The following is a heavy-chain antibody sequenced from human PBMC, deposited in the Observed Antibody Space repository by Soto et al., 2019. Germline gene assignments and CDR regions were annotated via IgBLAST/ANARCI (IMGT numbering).Heavy chain of an antibody. D-gene: IGHD1-26*01. J-gene: IGHJ6*02. Sequence: GGSLRLSCAASGFRFSTYDMSWVRQAPGKGLEWVSVMSGSGSGTYYADSLKGRFTISRDNSRNTLFLQMNSLRPEDTAVYFCAKDSMGDYYGMDFWGQGTTVTVSS. CDR1: GFRFSTYD. CDR2: MSGSGSGT. CDR3: AKDSMGDYYGMDF. V-gene: IGHV3-23*01.